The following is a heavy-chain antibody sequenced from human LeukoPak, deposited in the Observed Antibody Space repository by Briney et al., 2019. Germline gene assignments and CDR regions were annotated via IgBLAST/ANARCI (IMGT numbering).Heavy chain of an antibody. CDR2: IYYSGST. D-gene: IGHD5-12*01. Sequence: SETLSLTCTVSGGSISSSSYYWGWIRQPPGKGLEWIGSIYYSGSTYYNPSLKSRVTISVDTSKNQFSLKLSSVTAADTAVYYCARAHDSGYPRNWFDPWGQGTLVTVSS. J-gene: IGHJ5*02. CDR3: ARAHDSGYPRNWFDP. V-gene: IGHV4-39*07. CDR1: GGSISSSSYY.